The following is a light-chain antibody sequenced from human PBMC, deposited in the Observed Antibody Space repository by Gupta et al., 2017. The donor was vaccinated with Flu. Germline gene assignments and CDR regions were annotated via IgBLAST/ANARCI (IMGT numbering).Light chain of an antibody. CDR1: KLGDIY. Sequence: SYDLTQPPSVSVSPGHTASITCSGDKLGDIYVSWYQQKPGQSPVLVIYQDTQRPSGIPERFSGSNSGNTATLTITGTQAMDEADYYCQAWDSCTCGFGGGTKLTVL. V-gene: IGLV3-1*01. CDR3: QAWDSCTCG. CDR2: QDT. J-gene: IGLJ2*01.